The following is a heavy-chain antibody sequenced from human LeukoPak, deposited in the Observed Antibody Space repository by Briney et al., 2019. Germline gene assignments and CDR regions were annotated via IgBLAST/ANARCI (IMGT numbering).Heavy chain of an antibody. CDR3: ARSLGCGSTSCYKDFQH. CDR1: GYSFTSYW. Sequence: GESLKISCKGSGYSFTSYWIGWVRQMPGKGLEWMGIIYPGDSDTRYSPSFQGQVTISADKSISTAYLQWSSLKASDTAMYYCARSLGCGSTSCYKDFQHWGQGTLVTVSS. D-gene: IGHD2-2*02. J-gene: IGHJ1*01. CDR2: IYPGDSDT. V-gene: IGHV5-51*01.